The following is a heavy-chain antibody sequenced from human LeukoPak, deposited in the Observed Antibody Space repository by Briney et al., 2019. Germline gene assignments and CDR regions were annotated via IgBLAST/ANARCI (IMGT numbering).Heavy chain of an antibody. CDR2: INPNSGGT. CDR1: GYTFTGYY. J-gene: IGHJ3*02. CDR3: ARVRLRTVVIRADDAFDI. D-gene: IGHD4-23*01. V-gene: IGHV1-2*02. Sequence: GASVKVSCTASGYTFTGYYMHWVRQAPGQGLEWMGWINPNSGGTNYAQKFQGRVTMTRDTSISTAYMELSRLRSDDTAVYYCARVRLRTVVIRADDAFDIWGQGTMVTVSS.